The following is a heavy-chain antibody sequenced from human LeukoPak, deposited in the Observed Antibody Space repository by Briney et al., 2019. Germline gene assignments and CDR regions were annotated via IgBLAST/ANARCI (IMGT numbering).Heavy chain of an antibody. D-gene: IGHD3-22*01. Sequence: ASVKVSCKVSGYTLTELSMHWVRQAPGKGLEWMGGFDPEDGETIYARKFQGRVTMTEDTSTDTAYMELSSLRSEDTAVYYCATPPGGGYYPYWYFDLWGRGTLVTVSS. CDR1: GYTLTELS. CDR3: ATPPGGGYYPYWYFDL. J-gene: IGHJ2*01. CDR2: FDPEDGET. V-gene: IGHV1-24*01.